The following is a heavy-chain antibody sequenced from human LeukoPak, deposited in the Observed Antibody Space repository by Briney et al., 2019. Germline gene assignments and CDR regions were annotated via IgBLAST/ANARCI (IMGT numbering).Heavy chain of an antibody. CDR3: ARELVVGIHYYNMDI. D-gene: IGHD3-10*01. CDR1: GGSFSGYY. CDR2: INHSGST. J-gene: IGHJ6*03. V-gene: IGHV4-34*01. Sequence: SETLSLTCAVYGGSFSGYYWSWIRQPPGKGLEWIGEINHSGSTNYNPSLKSRVTISVDTSKNQFSLKLSSVTAADTAVYYCARELVVGIHYYNMDIWGRGTPVTVSS.